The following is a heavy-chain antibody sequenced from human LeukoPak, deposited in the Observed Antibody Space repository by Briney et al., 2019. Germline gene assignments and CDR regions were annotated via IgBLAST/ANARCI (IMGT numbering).Heavy chain of an antibody. CDR1: GGSISSYY. CDR2: IYYSGST. J-gene: IGHJ6*02. V-gene: IGHV4-59*01. Sequence: SETLSLTCTVSGGSISSYYWSWIRQPPGKGLEWIGYIYYSGSTNYNPSLKSRVTISVDTSKNQFSLKLSSVTAADTAVYYCAKVQGFDWDNYYGMDVWGQGTTVTVSS. CDR3: AKVQGFDWDNYYGMDV. D-gene: IGHD3-9*01.